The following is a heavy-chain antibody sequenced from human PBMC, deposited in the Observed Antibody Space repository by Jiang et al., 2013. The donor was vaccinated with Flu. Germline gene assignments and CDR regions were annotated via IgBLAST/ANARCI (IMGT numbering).Heavy chain of an antibody. V-gene: IGHV5-51*01. CDR2: IYPGDSDT. J-gene: IGHJ6*02. D-gene: IGHD6-13*01. Sequence: GYSFTSYWIGWVRQMPGKGLEWMGIIYPGDSDTRYSPSFQGQVTISADKSISTAYLQWSSLKASDTAMYYCARGGYSSSWYYYYYGMDVWGQGTTVTVSS. CDR3: ARGGYSSSWYYYYYGMDV. CDR1: GYSFTSYW.